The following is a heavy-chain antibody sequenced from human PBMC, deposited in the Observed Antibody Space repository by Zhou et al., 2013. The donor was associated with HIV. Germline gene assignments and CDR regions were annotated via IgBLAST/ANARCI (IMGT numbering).Heavy chain of an antibody. CDR3: ALDPQQYSSSSVDY. CDR2: IIPIFGTA. D-gene: IGHD6-6*01. Sequence: QVQLVQSGAEVKKPGSSVKVSCKASGGTFSSYPISWVRQAPGQGLEWMGGIIPIFGTANYAQKFQGRVTISADESTSTAFMELSSLRFEDTAVYYCALDPQQYSSSSVDYWGQGTLVTVSS. CDR1: GGTFSSYP. J-gene: IGHJ4*02. V-gene: IGHV1-69*12.